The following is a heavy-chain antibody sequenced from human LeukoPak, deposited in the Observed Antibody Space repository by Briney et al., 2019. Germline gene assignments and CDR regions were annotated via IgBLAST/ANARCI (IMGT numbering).Heavy chain of an antibody. CDR2: IYPGDSDT. J-gene: IGHJ6*02. CDR1: GYSFTSYW. Sequence: KAGESLKFSCQGSGYSFTSYWIGGVRQLPGKGLEWLGIIYPGDSDTSYSPSFQGQVTISADNTISTANLQWSSLKASDTAMYYCARHDYGSSPYYYYGMDVWGQGTTVTVSS. D-gene: IGHD4-23*01. CDR3: ARHDYGSSPYYYYGMDV. V-gene: IGHV5-51*01.